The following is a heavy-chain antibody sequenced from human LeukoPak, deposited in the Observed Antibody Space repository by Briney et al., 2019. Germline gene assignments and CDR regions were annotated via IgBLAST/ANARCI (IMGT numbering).Heavy chain of an antibody. CDR2: INHSGST. Sequence: SETLSLTCAVYGGSFSGYYWSWIRQPPGKGLEWIGEINHSGSTNYNPSLKSRVTISVDTSKNQFSLKLSSVTAADTAVYYCARRAATTVTTTYYYYYYMDVWGKGTTVTISS. CDR1: GGSFSGYY. D-gene: IGHD4-17*01. J-gene: IGHJ6*03. V-gene: IGHV4-34*01. CDR3: ARRAATTVTTTYYYYYYMDV.